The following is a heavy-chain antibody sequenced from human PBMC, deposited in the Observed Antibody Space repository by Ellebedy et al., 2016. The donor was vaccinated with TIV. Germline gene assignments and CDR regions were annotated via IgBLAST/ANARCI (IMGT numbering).Heavy chain of an antibody. CDR3: AKDPITIFGVVWIY. D-gene: IGHD3-3*01. CDR1: GFTFSRYA. V-gene: IGHV3-23*01. Sequence: GGSLRLSCAASGFTFSRYAMSWVRQAPGKGLEWVLAIGGSGHTTDYTDSVKGRFTISRAKSKNTLSLQMNKLRAEDTAVYYCAKDPITIFGVVWIYWGQGTLVTVSS. CDR2: IGGSGHTT. J-gene: IGHJ4*02.